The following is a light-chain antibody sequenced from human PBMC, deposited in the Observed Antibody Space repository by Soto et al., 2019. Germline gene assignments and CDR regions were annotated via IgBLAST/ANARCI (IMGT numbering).Light chain of an antibody. Sequence: QSALTQPRSVSGSPGQSVTLSCTGTSSDVGGYNSVSWYQQHPGKAPKLIIYDVNKRPSGVPDRFSGSKSGNTASLTISGLRAEDETDYYCCSYAGSYSYVFGTGTKVTVL. J-gene: IGLJ1*01. CDR2: DVN. V-gene: IGLV2-11*01. CDR1: SSDVGGYNS. CDR3: CSYAGSYSYV.